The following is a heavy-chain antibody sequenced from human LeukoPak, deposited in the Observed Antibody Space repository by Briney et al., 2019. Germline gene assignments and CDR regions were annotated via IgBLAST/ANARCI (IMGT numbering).Heavy chain of an antibody. D-gene: IGHD2/OR15-2a*01. CDR2: IYYSGST. J-gene: IGHJ4*02. CDR3: ARSMGYFDY. V-gene: IGHV4-34*01. CDR1: GGSFSGYY. Sequence: SETLSLTCAVYGGSFSGYYWSWIRQPPGKGLEWIGSIYYSGSTYYNPSLKSRVTISVDASKNQFSLKLSPVTAADTAVYYCARSMGYFDYWGQGTLVTVSS.